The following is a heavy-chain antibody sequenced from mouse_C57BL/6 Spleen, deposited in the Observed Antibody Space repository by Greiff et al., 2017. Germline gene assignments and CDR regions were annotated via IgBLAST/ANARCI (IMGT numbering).Heavy chain of an antibody. J-gene: IGHJ2*01. CDR1: GYAFSSYW. CDR2: IYPGDGDT. Sequence: QVQLQQSGAELVKPGASVKISCKASGYAFSSYWMNWVKQRPGKGLEWIGQIYPGDGDTNYNGKFKGKATLTADKSSSTAYMQLSSLTSEDSAVYFCARRRNYDGTFDYWGQGTTLTVSS. CDR3: ARRRNYDGTFDY. D-gene: IGHD2-3*01. V-gene: IGHV1-80*01.